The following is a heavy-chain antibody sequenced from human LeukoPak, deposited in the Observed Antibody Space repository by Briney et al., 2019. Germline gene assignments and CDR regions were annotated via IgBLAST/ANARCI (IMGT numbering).Heavy chain of an antibody. Sequence: SVKVSCKASGGTFSSYAISWVRRAPGQGLEWMGGIIPIFGTANYAQKFQGRVTITADESTSTAYMELSSLRSEDTAVYYCARATMVRGVIITPDLGYWGQGTLVTVSS. J-gene: IGHJ4*02. V-gene: IGHV1-69*13. D-gene: IGHD3-10*01. CDR3: ARATMVRGVIITPDLGY. CDR1: GGTFSSYA. CDR2: IIPIFGTA.